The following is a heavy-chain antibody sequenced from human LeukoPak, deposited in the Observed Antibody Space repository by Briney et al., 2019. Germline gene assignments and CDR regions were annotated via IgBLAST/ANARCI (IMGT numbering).Heavy chain of an antibody. CDR2: IIPIFGTA. CDR3: ARSGGPDIVFDY. Sequence: SVKVSCKASGYTFTSYDLNWVRQATGQGLEWMGWIIPIFGTANYAQKFQGRVTITADKSTSTAYMELSSLRSEDTAVYYCARSGGPDIVFDYWGQGTLVTVSS. J-gene: IGHJ4*02. V-gene: IGHV1-69*06. D-gene: IGHD2-15*01. CDR1: GYTFTSYD.